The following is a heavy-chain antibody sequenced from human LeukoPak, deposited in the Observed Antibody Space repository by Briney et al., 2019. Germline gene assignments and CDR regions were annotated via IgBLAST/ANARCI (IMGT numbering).Heavy chain of an antibody. D-gene: IGHD3-22*01. V-gene: IGHV1-69*04. CDR1: GYTFTSYA. CDR3: ARDVPYYYDSSGYYGY. CDR2: IIPILGIA. Sequence: GASVKVSCKASGYTFTSYAMNWVRQAPGQGLEWMGRIIPILGIANYAQKFQGRVTITADKSTSTAYMELSSLRSEDTAVYYCARDVPYYYDSSGYYGYWGQGTLVTVSS. J-gene: IGHJ4*02.